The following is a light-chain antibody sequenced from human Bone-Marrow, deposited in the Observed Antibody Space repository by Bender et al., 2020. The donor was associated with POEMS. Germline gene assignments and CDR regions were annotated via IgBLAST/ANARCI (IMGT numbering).Light chain of an antibody. V-gene: IGLV2-14*03. CDR2: DVT. J-gene: IGLJ3*02. CDR3: NSYTTSSSWV. CDR1: IYDL. Sequence: QSALTQPASMSGSPGQSITISCTGLIYDLVSWFQQHPGKAPRLIIYDVTNRPSGVSSRFSGSKSGNTASLTISGLQPEDEADYYCNSYTTSSSWVFGGGTKVTVL.